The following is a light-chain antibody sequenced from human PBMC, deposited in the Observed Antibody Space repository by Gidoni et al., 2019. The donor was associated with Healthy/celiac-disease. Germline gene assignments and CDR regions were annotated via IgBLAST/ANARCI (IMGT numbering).Light chain of an antibody. CDR2: KAS. V-gene: IGKV1-5*03. CDR3: QQYNSYPYT. Sequence: DIQLTQSPSTLSASVGDRVTITCRASQSISSWLAWYQQKPGKAPKLLIYKASSLESGVPSRFSGSGSGTEFTLTISSLQPDDFATYYCQQYNSYPYTFGQGTKLEIK. CDR1: QSISSW. J-gene: IGKJ2*01.